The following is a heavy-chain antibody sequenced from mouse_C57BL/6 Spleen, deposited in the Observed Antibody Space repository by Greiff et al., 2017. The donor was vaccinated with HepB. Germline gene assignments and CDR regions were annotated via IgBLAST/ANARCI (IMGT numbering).Heavy chain of an antibody. J-gene: IGHJ1*03. CDR3: ARDREGTSFDV. CDR1: GYAFSSYW. V-gene: IGHV1-80*01. D-gene: IGHD3-2*01. CDR2: IYPGDGDT. Sequence: VQLVESGAELVKPGASVKISCKASGYAFSSYWMNWVKQRPGKGLEWIGQIYPGDGDTNYNGKFKGKATLTADKSSSTAYMQLSSLTSEDSAVYFCARDREGTSFDVWGTGTTVTVSS.